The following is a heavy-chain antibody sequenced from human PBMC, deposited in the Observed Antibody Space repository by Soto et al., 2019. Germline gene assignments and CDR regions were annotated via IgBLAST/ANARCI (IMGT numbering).Heavy chain of an antibody. CDR3: AGALAKYGMDV. J-gene: IGHJ6*02. CDR1: GFTFSIYW. CDR2: INSDATST. D-gene: IGHD4-17*01. V-gene: IGHV3-74*01. Sequence: EVQLVESGGGLVQPGGSLRLSFAASGFTFSIYWMHWVRQVPGKGLVWVSRINSDATSTNYADSVKGRFTISRDNAKNTLYLHLNSLRAADTGVDYCAGALAKYGMDVWGQGTTVTVSS.